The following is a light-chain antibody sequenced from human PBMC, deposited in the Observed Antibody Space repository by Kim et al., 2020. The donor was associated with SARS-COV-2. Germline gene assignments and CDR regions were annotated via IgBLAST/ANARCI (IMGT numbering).Light chain of an antibody. V-gene: IGLV4-69*01. CDR3: QTWDTGIQV. J-gene: IGLJ2*01. Sequence: GASVKLTCTLSSGHTTAIAWHQQQPGKGPRYLMKVNSDGSHIKGDGIPDRFSGSRSGAEHYLTISSLQSEDEADYYFQTWDTGIQVFGGGTQLTVL. CDR2: VNSDGSH. CDR1: SGHTTA.